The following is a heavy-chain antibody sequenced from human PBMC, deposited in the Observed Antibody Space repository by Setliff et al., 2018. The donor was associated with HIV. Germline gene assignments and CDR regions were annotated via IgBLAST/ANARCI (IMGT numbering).Heavy chain of an antibody. CDR1: GFRFRTYA. J-gene: IGHJ1*01. CDR3: AKVGA. CDR2: ISKSGDYS. V-gene: IGHV3-11*05. Sequence: GGSLRLSCVASGFRFRTYAMSWVRQSQGKGLEWVSYISKSGDYSNYADSVRGRFTISRDNAKNSLYLQMNSLRAEDTAVYYCAKVGAWGQGTLVTVSS.